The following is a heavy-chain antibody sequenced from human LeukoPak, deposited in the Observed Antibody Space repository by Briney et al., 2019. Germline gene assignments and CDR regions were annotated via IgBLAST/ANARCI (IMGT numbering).Heavy chain of an antibody. D-gene: IGHD3-10*01. J-gene: IGHJ4*02. CDR1: GYTFTTYY. CDR2: INPSGGST. V-gene: IGHV1-46*01. Sequence: ASVKVSCKASGYTFTTYYIHWVRQAPGQGLEWMGIINPSGGSTSYAQKCQGRVTMTRDTSTSTVYMELSSLRSEDTAVYYCASYGSGTYYFDYWGQGTLVTVSS. CDR3: ASYGSGTYYFDY.